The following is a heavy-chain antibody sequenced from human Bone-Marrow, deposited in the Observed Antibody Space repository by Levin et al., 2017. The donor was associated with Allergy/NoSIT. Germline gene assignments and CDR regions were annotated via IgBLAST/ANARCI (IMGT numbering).Heavy chain of an antibody. Sequence: ASVKVSCQASGYSFTGFGLSWIRQAPGEAPQWMGWISPNTGKTFYVDRFQDRVSMTTDTSTRTAYMELWSLRSDDTAVYYCVRDLEGCVSPLHGRNEGPDVDYWGQGTLVIVYS. V-gene: IGHV1-18*01. J-gene: IGHJ4*02. CDR3: VRDLEGCVSPLHGRNEGPDVDY. D-gene: IGHD2-8*01. CDR1: GYSFTGFG. CDR2: ISPNTGKT.